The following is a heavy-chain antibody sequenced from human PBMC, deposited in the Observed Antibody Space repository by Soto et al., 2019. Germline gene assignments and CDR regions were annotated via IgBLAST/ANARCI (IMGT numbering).Heavy chain of an antibody. D-gene: IGHD2-2*02. Sequence: PSETLSLTCTVSGGSISSSSYYWGWIRQPPGKGLEWIGSIYYSGSTYYNPSLKSRVTISVDTSKNQFSLKLSSVTAADTAVYYCAIRLGYCSSTSCYREIYGMDVWGQGTTVTSP. V-gene: IGHV4-39*01. CDR1: GGSISSSSYY. J-gene: IGHJ6*02. CDR3: AIRLGYCSSTSCYREIYGMDV. CDR2: IYYSGST.